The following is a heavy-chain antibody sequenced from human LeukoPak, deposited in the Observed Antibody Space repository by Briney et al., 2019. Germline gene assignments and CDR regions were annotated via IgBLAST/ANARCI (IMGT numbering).Heavy chain of an antibody. V-gene: IGHV1-2*02. CDR3: ARERRDYYDSSGYYYRGYWYFDL. J-gene: IGHJ2*01. CDR2: INPNSGGT. CDR1: GYTFTGYY. Sequence: GASVKVSCKASGYTFTGYYMHWVRQAPGQGLEWMGWINPNSGGTNYAQKFQGRVTMTRDTSISTAYMELSRLRSDDTAVYYCARERRDYYDSSGYYYRGYWYFDLWGRGTLVTVSS. D-gene: IGHD3-22*01.